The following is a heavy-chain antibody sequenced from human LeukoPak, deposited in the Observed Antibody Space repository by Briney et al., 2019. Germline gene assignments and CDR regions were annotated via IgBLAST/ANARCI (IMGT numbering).Heavy chain of an antibody. CDR1: GGSFSGYY. Sequence: KPSETLSLTCAVYGGSFSGYYWSWIRQPPGKGLEWIGEINHSGSSNYNPSLKSRVTISVDTSKKQFSLKLHSAPASDTAVYYCARGRTAYSSSWYNWFDPWGQGTLVTVSS. V-gene: IGHV4-34*01. CDR2: INHSGSS. D-gene: IGHD6-13*01. CDR3: ARGRTAYSSSWYNWFDP. J-gene: IGHJ5*02.